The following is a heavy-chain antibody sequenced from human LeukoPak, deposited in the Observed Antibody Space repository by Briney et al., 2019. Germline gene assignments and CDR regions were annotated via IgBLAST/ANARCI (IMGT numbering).Heavy chain of an antibody. CDR2: ISPHNRNT. CDR3: ARGGFLTGSMNHFDY. V-gene: IGHV1-18*01. Sequence: ASVRVSCKASGYTFTSYGTNWVRQAPGQGLEWLGRISPHNRNTHSAQKFQGRVTMTTDISTITAYMELRSLRSDDTAVYYCARGGFLTGSMNHFDYWGQGTLVTVSS. CDR1: GYTFTSYG. D-gene: IGHD3-9*01. J-gene: IGHJ4*02.